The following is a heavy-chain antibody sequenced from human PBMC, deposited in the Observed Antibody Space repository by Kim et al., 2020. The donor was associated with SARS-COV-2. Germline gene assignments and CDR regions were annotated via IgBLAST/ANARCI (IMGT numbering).Heavy chain of an antibody. D-gene: IGHD3-10*01. CDR2: IYPGDSDT. CDR3: ARQGEFEKYYYGMDV. Sequence: GESLKISCKGSGYSFTSYWIGWVRQMPGKGLEWMGIIYPGDSDTRYSPSFQGQVTISADKSISTAYLQWSSLKASDTAMYYCARQGEFEKYYYGMDVWGQGTTVTVSS. J-gene: IGHJ6*02. CDR1: GYSFTSYW. V-gene: IGHV5-51*01.